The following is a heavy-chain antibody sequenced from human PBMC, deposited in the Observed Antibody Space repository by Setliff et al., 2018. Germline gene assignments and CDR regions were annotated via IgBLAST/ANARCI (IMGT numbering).Heavy chain of an antibody. Sequence: PSETLSLTCTVSGGSISSYYWSWIRQPLGKGLEWIGYIYYSGSTNYNPSLKSRVTISVDTSKNQFSLKLSSVTAADTAVYYCAREGYYNFWSGFMDVWGQGTTVTVS. CDR1: GGSISSYY. CDR3: AREGYYNFWSGFMDV. D-gene: IGHD3-3*01. V-gene: IGHV4-59*01. CDR2: IYYSGST. J-gene: IGHJ6*02.